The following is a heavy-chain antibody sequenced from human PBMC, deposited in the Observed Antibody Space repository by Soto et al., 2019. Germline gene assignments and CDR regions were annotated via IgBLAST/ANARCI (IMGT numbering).Heavy chain of an antibody. CDR3: VREGPARNYYYGMDV. Sequence: QVQLVQSGGEVKKPGASVKVSCKTSGYSFTTYGISWVRQAPGQGLEWMGWISGYNGNTHYAQKFQGRVSMTTDTSTSTAYMELRSLRSDDTAVYYCVREGPARNYYYGMDVWGQGTTVTVSS. CDR1: GYSFTTYG. J-gene: IGHJ6*02. V-gene: IGHV1-18*01. CDR2: ISGYNGNT.